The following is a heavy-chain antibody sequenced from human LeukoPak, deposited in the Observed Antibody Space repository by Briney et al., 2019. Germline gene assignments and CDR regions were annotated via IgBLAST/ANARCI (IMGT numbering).Heavy chain of an antibody. D-gene: IGHD2-15*01. Sequence: ASVKVSCKPSGYTFTSYGISWVRQAPGQGLEWMGWISAYNGNTNYAQKLQGRVTMTTDTSTSTAYMELRSLRSDDTAVYYCARALYCSGGSCYSGDLRYWGQGTLVTVSS. CDR2: ISAYNGNT. V-gene: IGHV1-18*01. CDR3: ARALYCSGGSCYSGDLRY. CDR1: GYTFTSYG. J-gene: IGHJ4*02.